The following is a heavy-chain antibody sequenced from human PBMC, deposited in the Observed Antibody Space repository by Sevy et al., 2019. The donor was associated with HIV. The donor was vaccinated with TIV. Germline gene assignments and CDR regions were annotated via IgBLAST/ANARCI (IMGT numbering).Heavy chain of an antibody. J-gene: IGHJ5*01. CDR1: GFTFRSFS. V-gene: IGHV3-33*01. D-gene: IGHD1-1*01. CDR3: ARDAARVIVPTAGFDS. Sequence: GGSLRLSCVASGFTFRSFSMHWVRQAPGKGLEWVAAIWYDGRTERYADSVQGRFTISRDNSKKTLYLQMNSLRDEDTAIYHCARDAARVIVPTAGFDSWGQGTLVTVSS. CDR2: IWYDGRTE.